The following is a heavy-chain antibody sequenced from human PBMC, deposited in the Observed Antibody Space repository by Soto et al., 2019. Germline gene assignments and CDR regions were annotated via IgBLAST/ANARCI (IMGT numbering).Heavy chain of an antibody. V-gene: IGHV3-7*03. D-gene: IGHD3-3*01. CDR1: GFTFSSYW. CDR2: IKQDGSEK. Sequence: GGSVRLSCAASGFTFSSYWMSWVRQAPGKGLEWVANIKQDGSEKYYVDSVKGRFTISRDNAKNSLYLQMNSLRAEDTALYHCASFKVDFWSGYFSYYYMDVWGKGTTVPVSS. J-gene: IGHJ6*03. CDR3: ASFKVDFWSGYFSYYYMDV.